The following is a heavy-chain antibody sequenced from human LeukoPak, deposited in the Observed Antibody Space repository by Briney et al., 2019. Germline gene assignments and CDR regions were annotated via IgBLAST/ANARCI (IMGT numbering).Heavy chain of an antibody. V-gene: IGHV3-74*01. Sequence: QPGGSLRLSCAASGFTFSSYWIHWVRQAPGKGQVWVSRINRDGSSTDYADSVKGRFTISRDNAKNALYLQMNSLRVEDTAVYYCARVGSSSVYYYYYYMDVWGKGTTVTVSS. CDR1: GFTFSSYW. CDR2: INRDGSST. CDR3: ARVGSSSVYYYYYYMDV. J-gene: IGHJ6*03. D-gene: IGHD6-13*01.